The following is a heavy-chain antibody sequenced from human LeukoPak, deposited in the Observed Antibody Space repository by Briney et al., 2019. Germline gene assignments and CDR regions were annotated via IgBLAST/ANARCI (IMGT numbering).Heavy chain of an antibody. V-gene: IGHV3-33*01. CDR2: IWYDGSNK. D-gene: IGHD2-2*01. CDR1: GFTFSSYG. CDR3: AREVVPAAMAYYYYYGMDA. Sequence: PGGSLRLSCAASGFTFSSYGMHWVRQAPGKGLEWVAVIWYDGSNKYYADSVKGRFTISRDNSKNTLYLQMNSLRAEDTAVYYCAREVVPAAMAYYYYYGMDAWGQGTTVTVSS. J-gene: IGHJ6*02.